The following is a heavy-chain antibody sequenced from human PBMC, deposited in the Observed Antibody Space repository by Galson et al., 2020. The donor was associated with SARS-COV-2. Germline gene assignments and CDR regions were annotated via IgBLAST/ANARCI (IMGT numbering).Heavy chain of an antibody. CDR3: ARLHYGEYAPEAFDI. D-gene: IGHD4-17*01. J-gene: IGHJ3*02. Sequence: SETLSLTCAVSGTSISSGSYYWNWLRQPPGKGLEWIGYISHSGGTYYNPSLKSRVTISGDRSKNQFSLRLSSVTAADTAVYYCARLHYGEYAPEAFDIWGPGTRVTVAS. V-gene: IGHV4-30-2*01. CDR1: GTSISSGSYY. CDR2: ISHSGGT.